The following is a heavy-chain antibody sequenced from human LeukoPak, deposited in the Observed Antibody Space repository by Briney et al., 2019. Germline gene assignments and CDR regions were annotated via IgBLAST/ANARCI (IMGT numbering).Heavy chain of an antibody. D-gene: IGHD2-2*01. J-gene: IGHJ4*02. CDR3: ARRAYLRESSPSGYYFDY. V-gene: IGHV5-51*01. Sequence: GESLKISCKGSGYSFTTYWIGWVRQIPGKGLEWMGIIYPGDSVTRYSPSFQGQVTISADKSISAAYLQWSSLKASDTAMYYCARRAYLRESSPSGYYFDYWGQGTLVTVSS. CDR2: IYPGDSVT. CDR1: GYSFTTYW.